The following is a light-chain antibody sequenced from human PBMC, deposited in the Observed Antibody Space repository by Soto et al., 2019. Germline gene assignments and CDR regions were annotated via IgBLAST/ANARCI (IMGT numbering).Light chain of an antibody. V-gene: IGLV1-40*01. CDR1: SSNIGNNY. CDR2: GNT. J-gene: IGLJ3*02. Sequence: QSVLTQPPSVSAAPGQKVTISCSGSSSNIGNNYVSWYQQLPGTAPKLLIYGNTNRPSGVPDRFSGSKSGTSASLDITGLQAEDEADYYCQSYDSTVSGSVFGGGTKLTVL. CDR3: QSYDSTVSGSV.